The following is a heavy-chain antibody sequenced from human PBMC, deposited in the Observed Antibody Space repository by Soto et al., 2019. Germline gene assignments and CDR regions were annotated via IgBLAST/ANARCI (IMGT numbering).Heavy chain of an antibody. V-gene: IGHV3-13*01. Sequence: PGGSLRLSCAASGFTFSSYDMHWVRQATGKGLEWVSAIGTAGDTYYPGSVKGRFTISRENAKNSLYLQMNSLRAGDTAVYYCARESFGAYYYYMDVWGKGTTVTVSS. CDR2: IGTAGDT. J-gene: IGHJ6*03. CDR1: GFTFSSYD. D-gene: IGHD3-16*01. CDR3: ARESFGAYYYYMDV.